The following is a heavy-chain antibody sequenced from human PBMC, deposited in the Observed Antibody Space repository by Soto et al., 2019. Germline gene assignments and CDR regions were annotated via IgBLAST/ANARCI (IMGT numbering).Heavy chain of an antibody. CDR2: ISGHSCGT. CDR3: AKDGGHGARMHICGMDV. D-gene: IGHD2-21*01. CDR1: GYPFTKYG. Sequence: QLQLVQSGVELKKPGASVRVSCKASGYPFTKYGINWVRQAPGQGLEWMGWISGHSCGTNYSPKFRNRITMVTDTSSKTAYMELRSLRSDDTAVYYCAKDGGHGARMHICGMDVGGLGTTVTVSS. V-gene: IGHV1-18*01. J-gene: IGHJ6*02.